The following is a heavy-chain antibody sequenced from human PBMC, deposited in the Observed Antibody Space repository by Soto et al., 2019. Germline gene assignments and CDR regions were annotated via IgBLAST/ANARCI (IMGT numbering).Heavy chain of an antibody. CDR1: GDTFTDYY. D-gene: IGHD2-21*02. J-gene: IGHJ4*02. V-gene: IGHV1-46*01. CDR2: VNPSGGHT. CDR3: ARGGHVVVVTAALDY. Sequence: QVQLVQSGAEVKKPGASVKVSCKASGDTFTDYYIHWVRQAPGQGLEWMGTVNPSGGHTTDAKHCLGRMTMTRDTSTSTLYMELTSLTSEDTAVYYCARGGHVVVVTAALDYWGQGTLVTVSS.